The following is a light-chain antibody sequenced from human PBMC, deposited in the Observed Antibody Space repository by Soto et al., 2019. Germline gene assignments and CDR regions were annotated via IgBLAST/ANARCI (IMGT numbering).Light chain of an antibody. CDR3: QQYNNWPRT. J-gene: IGKJ1*01. CDR1: QSVSSSY. CDR2: GAS. V-gene: IGKV3-15*01. Sequence: ELVLTQSPGTLSLSPGERATLSCRASQSVSSSYLAWYQQKPGQAPRLLIYGASSRATGIPARFSGSGSGTEFTLTISSLQSEDFAVYYCQQYNNWPRTFGQGTKVDIK.